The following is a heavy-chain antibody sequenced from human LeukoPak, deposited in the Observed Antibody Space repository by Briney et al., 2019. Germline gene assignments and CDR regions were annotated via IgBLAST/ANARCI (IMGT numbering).Heavy chain of an antibody. V-gene: IGHV7-4-1*02. CDR3: ARSRRVVVPSTLNSADDYYYYMDV. CDR1: GYTFTYYG. Sequence: ASVKVSCKASGYTFTYYGWNWVRQAPGQGLECLGGINTNTGNPTYGQGFTGRFVFSFDTSVSTAYLEISSLKAEGTAIYYCARSRRVVVPSTLNSADDYYYYMDVWGKGTTVTVSS. CDR2: INTNTGNP. D-gene: IGHD2-15*01. J-gene: IGHJ6*03.